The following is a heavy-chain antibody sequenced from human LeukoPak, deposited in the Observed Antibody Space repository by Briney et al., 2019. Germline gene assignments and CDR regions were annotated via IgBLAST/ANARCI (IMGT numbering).Heavy chain of an antibody. CDR1: GFTFSSYS. V-gene: IGHV3-21*01. CDR3: ARAQMATLDY. J-gene: IGHJ4*02. D-gene: IGHD5-24*01. CDR2: ISSSSSYI. Sequence: PGGSLGLSCAASGFTFSSYSMNWVRQAPGKGLEWVSSISSSSSYIYYADSVKGRFTISRDNAKNSLYLQMNSLRAEDTAVYYCARAQMATLDYWGQGTLVTVSS.